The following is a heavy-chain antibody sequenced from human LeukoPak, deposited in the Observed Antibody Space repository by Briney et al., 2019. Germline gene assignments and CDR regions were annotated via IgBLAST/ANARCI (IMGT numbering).Heavy chain of an antibody. D-gene: IGHD3-10*01. CDR3: AKVRHRFRELFPHYYGMDV. J-gene: IGHJ6*02. Sequence: GGSLRLSCAASGFTFSSYGMHWVRQAPGKGLEWVAVISYDGSNKYYADSVKGRFTISRDNSKNTLYLQMNSLRAEDTAVYYCAKVRHRFRELFPHYYGMDVWGQGITVTVSS. V-gene: IGHV3-30*18. CDR1: GFTFSSYG. CDR2: ISYDGSNK.